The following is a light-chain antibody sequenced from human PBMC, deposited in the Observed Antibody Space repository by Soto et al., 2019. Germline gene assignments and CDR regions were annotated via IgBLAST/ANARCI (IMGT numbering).Light chain of an antibody. Sequence: DIQMTQSPSSLSASVGDRVTITCRASQAIRNDLAWYQQKPGKAPKRLIYAASSLQSGVPSRFSGSGSGTEFTLTISSLQPEAFATYYCLQHNTYPWTFGQGTKVDIK. J-gene: IGKJ1*01. CDR1: QAIRND. CDR3: LQHNTYPWT. CDR2: AAS. V-gene: IGKV1-17*01.